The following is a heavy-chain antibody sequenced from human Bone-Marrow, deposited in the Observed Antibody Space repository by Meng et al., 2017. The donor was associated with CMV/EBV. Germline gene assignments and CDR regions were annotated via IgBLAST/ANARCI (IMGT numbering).Heavy chain of an antibody. D-gene: IGHD2-2*01. CDR2: ISYDGSNK. CDR3: ARAGSTSSDWDYYYGMDV. V-gene: IGHV3-30*04. Sequence: GESLKISCAASGFTFSSYAMHWVRQAPGKGLEWVAVISYDGSNKYYADSVKGRFTISRDNSKNTLYLQMNSLRAEDTAVYYCARAGSTSSDWDYYYGMDVWGQGTTVTVSS. CDR1: GFTFSSYA. J-gene: IGHJ6*02.